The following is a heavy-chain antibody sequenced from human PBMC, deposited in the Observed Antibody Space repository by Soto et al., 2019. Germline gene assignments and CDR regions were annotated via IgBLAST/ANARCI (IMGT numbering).Heavy chain of an antibody. CDR3: ARGLAVAGTGWLDP. V-gene: IGHV4-59*01. Sequence: PSETLSLTWSVSGGSISSYYWSWIRQPPGKGLEWIGYIYYSGSTNYNPSLKSRVTISVDTSKNQFSLKLSSVTAADKAVYYCARGLAVAGTGWLDPWGQGPLVTVSS. D-gene: IGHD6-19*01. CDR2: IYYSGST. CDR1: GGSISSYY. J-gene: IGHJ5*02.